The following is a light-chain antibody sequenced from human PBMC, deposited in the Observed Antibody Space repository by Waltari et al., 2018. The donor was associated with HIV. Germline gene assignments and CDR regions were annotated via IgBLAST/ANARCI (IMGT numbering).Light chain of an antibody. V-gene: IGLV1-44*01. CDR3: ASWDGSLNGWV. CDR2: NNN. Sequence: QSVLTQPPSASGTPGQRVTISCSGGTSHIAHDTVKWYQHLPGTAPKLLIYNNNRRPSGVPDRFSGSKSGTSASLAISGLQSEDEADYYCASWDGSLNGWVFGGGTKLTVL. J-gene: IGLJ3*02. CDR1: TSHIAHDT.